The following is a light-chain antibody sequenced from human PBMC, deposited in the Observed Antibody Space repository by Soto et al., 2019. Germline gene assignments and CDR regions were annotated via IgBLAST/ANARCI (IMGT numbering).Light chain of an antibody. Sequence: DIQMTQSPSTLSASVGDRVTITCRASQSISNWLAWYQQKPGKAPKLLIYKASSIERGVPSRFSGSGSGTELTLTISSLQPDDFANYYCQQYNSISLLTFGGGTKVDIK. CDR1: QSISNW. CDR3: QQYNSISLLT. J-gene: IGKJ4*01. CDR2: KAS. V-gene: IGKV1-5*03.